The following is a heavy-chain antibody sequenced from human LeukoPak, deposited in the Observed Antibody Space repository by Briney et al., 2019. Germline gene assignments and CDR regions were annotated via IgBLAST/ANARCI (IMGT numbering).Heavy chain of an antibody. J-gene: IGHJ4*02. CDR1: GFTFSTYW. D-gene: IGHD2-2*01. V-gene: IGHV3-7*01. CDR3: ARVLPVASRDY. Sequence: PGGSLRLSCAASGFTFSTYWMSWVRQAPGKGLEWVANIKQDGSDKFYVDSVKGRFTISRDNAKNSMYLQMSSLRAEDTAIYYCARVLPVASRDYWGQGTLVTVFS. CDR2: IKQDGSDK.